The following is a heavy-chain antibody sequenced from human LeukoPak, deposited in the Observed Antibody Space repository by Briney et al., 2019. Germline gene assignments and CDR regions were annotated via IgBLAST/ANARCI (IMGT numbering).Heavy chain of an antibody. CDR2: ISDGGAST. CDR1: GFTFSICA. Sequence: GGSLRLSCAVSGFTFSICAMSWVRQAPGKGLEWVSIISDGGASTYYAASVKGRFIISRDTSKNTLYLQMNSLRAEDTAVYYCAKLRNTSALYYFDYWGQGPLVTVSS. D-gene: IGHD2/OR15-2a*01. CDR3: AKLRNTSALYYFDY. V-gene: IGHV3-23*01. J-gene: IGHJ4*02.